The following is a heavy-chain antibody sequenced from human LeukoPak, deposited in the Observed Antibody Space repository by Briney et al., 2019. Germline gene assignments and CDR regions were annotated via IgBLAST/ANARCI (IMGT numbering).Heavy chain of an antibody. CDR1: GFTFDDYA. CDR2: ISWNSGSI. Sequence: GGSLRLSCAASGFTFDDYAMPWVRQAPGKGLEWVSGISWNSGSIGYADSVKGRFTISRDNAKNSLYLQMNSLRAEDTALYYCAKDRSGSFHDAFDIWGQGTMVTVSS. D-gene: IGHD1-26*01. V-gene: IGHV3-9*01. J-gene: IGHJ3*02. CDR3: AKDRSGSFHDAFDI.